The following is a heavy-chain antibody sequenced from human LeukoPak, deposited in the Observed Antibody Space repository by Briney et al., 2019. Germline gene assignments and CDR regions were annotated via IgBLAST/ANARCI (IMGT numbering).Heavy chain of an antibody. V-gene: IGHV1-18*04. D-gene: IGHD6-19*01. CDR2: ISAYNGNT. Sequence: ASVKVSCKASGYTFTGYYMHWVRQAPGQGLEWMGWISAYNGNTNYAQKLQGRVTMTTDTSTSTAYMELRSLRSDDTAVYYCARFGLGKHIEVAGIPFDIWGQGTMVTVSS. CDR1: GYTFTGYY. CDR3: ARFGLGKHIEVAGIPFDI. J-gene: IGHJ3*02.